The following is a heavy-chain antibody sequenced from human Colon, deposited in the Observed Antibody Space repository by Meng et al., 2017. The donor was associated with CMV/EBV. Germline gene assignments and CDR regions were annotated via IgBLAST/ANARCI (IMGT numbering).Heavy chain of an antibody. CDR2: IKNQGRGSTT. CDR1: FHFRIPW. V-gene: IGHV3-15*07. D-gene: IGHD4-17*01. Sequence: FHFRIPWIHWVRQAPGKGLEGVGPIKNQGRGSTTDYAAPVKGRFTISRDDSKNMLYLQMDSLKTEDTAVYYCTTEDYGLVDWGQGTLVTVSS. J-gene: IGHJ4*02. CDR3: TTEDYGLVD.